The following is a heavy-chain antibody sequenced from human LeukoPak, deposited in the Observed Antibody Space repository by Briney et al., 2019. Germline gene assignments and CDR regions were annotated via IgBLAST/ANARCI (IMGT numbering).Heavy chain of an antibody. J-gene: IGHJ4*02. CDR2: ISDTGATT. D-gene: IGHD2-8*01. Sequence: GGSLRLSCAGSGFTFSGYAMSWVRQAPGKGLEWVSAISDTGATTYDADSVKGRFTISRDNSRSTLYLQMNSLRAEDTALYYCAKDTSIGRYCTNGVCSPFDYWGQGTLVTVSS. CDR3: AKDTSIGRYCTNGVCSPFDY. CDR1: GFTFSGYA. V-gene: IGHV3-23*01.